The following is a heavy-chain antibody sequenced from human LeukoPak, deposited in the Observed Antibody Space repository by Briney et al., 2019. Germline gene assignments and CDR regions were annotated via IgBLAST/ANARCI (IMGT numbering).Heavy chain of an antibody. Sequence: ASVKVSFKASGYTFTSYAMHWVRQAPGQRREWMGWINAGNGNTKYSQKFQGRVTITRDTSASTAYMELSSPRSEDTAVYYCARGWYGSGWYRIDYWGQGTLVTVSS. D-gene: IGHD6-19*01. J-gene: IGHJ4*02. V-gene: IGHV1-3*01. CDR2: INAGNGNT. CDR3: ARGWYGSGWYRIDY. CDR1: GYTFTSYA.